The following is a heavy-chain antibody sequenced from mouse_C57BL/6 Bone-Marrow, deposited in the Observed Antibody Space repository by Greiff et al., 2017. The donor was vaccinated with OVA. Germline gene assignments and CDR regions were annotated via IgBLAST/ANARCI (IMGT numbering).Heavy chain of an antibody. V-gene: IGHV10-3*01. Sequence: EVQRVESGGGLVQPKGSLKLSCAASGFTFNTYAMHWVRQAPGKGLEWVARIRSKSSNYATYYADSVKDRFTISRDDSQSMLYLQMNNLKTEDTAMYYCVRDVTTVVDAWFAYWGQGTLVTVSA. CDR1: GFTFNTYA. D-gene: IGHD1-1*01. J-gene: IGHJ3*01. CDR3: VRDVTTVVDAWFAY. CDR2: IRSKSSNYAT.